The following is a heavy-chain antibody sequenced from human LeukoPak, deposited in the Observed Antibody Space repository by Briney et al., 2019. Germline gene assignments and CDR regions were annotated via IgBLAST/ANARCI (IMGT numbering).Heavy chain of an antibody. V-gene: IGHV3-30*03. Sequence: GGSLRLSCAASGFTFSTYSMNWVRQAPGKGLEWVAVISYDGGNKYYADSVKGRFTISRDNSKNTLYLQMNSLRAEDTAVYYCARGPSSWHFDYYYYGMDVWGQGTTVTVSS. J-gene: IGHJ6*02. CDR1: GFTFSTYS. D-gene: IGHD6-13*01. CDR3: ARGPSSWHFDYYYYGMDV. CDR2: ISYDGGNK.